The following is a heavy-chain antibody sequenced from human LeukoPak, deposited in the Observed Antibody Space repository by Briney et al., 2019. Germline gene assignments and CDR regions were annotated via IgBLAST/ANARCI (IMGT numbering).Heavy chain of an antibody. CDR3: ARGYSSGWYQSYYFDY. Sequence: GGSLRLSCAASGFTVSSNYMSWVRQAPGKGLEWVSVIYSGGSTYYADSVKGRFTISRDNSKNTLYLQMNSLRAEDTAVYYCARGYSSGWYQSYYFDYWGQGTLVTVSS. CDR2: IYSGGST. J-gene: IGHJ4*02. V-gene: IGHV3-66*01. D-gene: IGHD6-19*01. CDR1: GFTVSSNY.